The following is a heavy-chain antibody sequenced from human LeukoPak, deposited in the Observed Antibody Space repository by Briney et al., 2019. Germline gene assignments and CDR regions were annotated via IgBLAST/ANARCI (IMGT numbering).Heavy chain of an antibody. CDR1: GYTFPSYF. CDR3: ARPKLDYGDYGY. J-gene: IGHJ4*02. D-gene: IGHD4-17*01. V-gene: IGHV1-46*01. CDR2: INPSGGST. Sequence: ASVKVSCKASGYTFPSYFMHWVRQAPGQGLEWMGIINPSGGSTSYAQKFQGRVTMTRDTSTSTVYMELSSLRSEDMAVYYCARPKLDYGDYGYWGQGTLVTVSS.